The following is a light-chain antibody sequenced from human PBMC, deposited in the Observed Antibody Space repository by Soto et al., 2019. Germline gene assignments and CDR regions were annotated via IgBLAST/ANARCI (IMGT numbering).Light chain of an antibody. CDR2: GAS. CDR3: QQYGSSPTWT. V-gene: IGKV3-20*01. J-gene: IGKJ1*01. Sequence: EIVLTQSPGTLSLSPRETATLSCRASQSVSSSYLAWYQQKPGQAPRLLIYGASSRATGIPDRFSGSGSGTDFTLTISRLEPEDFPVYSCQQYGSSPTWTFGQGTKVDIK. CDR1: QSVSSSY.